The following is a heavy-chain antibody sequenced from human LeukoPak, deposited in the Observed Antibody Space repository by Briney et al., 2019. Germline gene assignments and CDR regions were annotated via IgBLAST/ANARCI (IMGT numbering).Heavy chain of an antibody. CDR3: ATRYYDGAFDI. V-gene: IGHV4-31*03. Sequence: SQTLSLTCTVSGGSISSGGYYWTWIRQHPGKGLEWIGYMYYSGNTYYNPSLKSRVTISLGTSKNQFSLRLSSVTAADTAVYYCATRYYDGAFDIWGQGTMVTVSS. D-gene: IGHD3-22*01. CDR1: GGSISSGGYY. CDR2: MYYSGNT. J-gene: IGHJ3*02.